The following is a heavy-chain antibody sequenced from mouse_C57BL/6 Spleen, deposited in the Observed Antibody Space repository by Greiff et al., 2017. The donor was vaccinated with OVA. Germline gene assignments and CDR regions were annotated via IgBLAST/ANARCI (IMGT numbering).Heavy chain of an antibody. Sequence: EVQGVESGGGLVKPGGSLKLSCAASGFTFSDYGMHWVCQAPEKGLEWVAYISSGSSTIYYADTVKGRFTISRDNAKNTLFLQMTSLRSEDTAMYYCARDYGSSYVGWYFDVWGTGTTVTVSS. CDR2: ISSGSSTI. CDR1: GFTFSDYG. D-gene: IGHD1-1*01. V-gene: IGHV5-17*01. J-gene: IGHJ1*03. CDR3: ARDYGSSYVGWYFDV.